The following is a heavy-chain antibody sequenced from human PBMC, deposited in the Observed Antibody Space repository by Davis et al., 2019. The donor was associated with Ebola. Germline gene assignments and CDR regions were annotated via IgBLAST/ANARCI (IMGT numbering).Heavy chain of an antibody. Sequence: MPSETLSLTCTVSGASISSYYWSWIRQPPGKGLEWIGYIYYSGSTNYNPSLKSRVTISVDTSKNQFSLTLTSVTAADTAVYYCARETVLSGYYYYYVMDVWGKGTAVTVSS. CDR1: GASISSYY. D-gene: IGHD1-14*01. CDR3: ARETVLSGYYYYYVMDV. J-gene: IGHJ6*04. CDR2: IYYSGST. V-gene: IGHV4-59*12.